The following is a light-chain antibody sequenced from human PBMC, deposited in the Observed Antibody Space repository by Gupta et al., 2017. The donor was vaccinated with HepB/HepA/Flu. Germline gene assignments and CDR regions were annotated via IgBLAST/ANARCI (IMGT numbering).Light chain of an antibody. CDR3: QVWDSSSDLYVV. CDR1: NIGSKS. J-gene: IGLJ2*01. CDR2: YDS. Sequence: SYVLTQTPSVSVAPGKTARITCGGNNIGSKSVHWYQQKPGQAPVLVIYYDSDRPSGSPERVSGSNSGNTATLTISRVEAGDEADYYCQVWDSSSDLYVVFGGGTKLTVL. V-gene: IGLV3-21*04.